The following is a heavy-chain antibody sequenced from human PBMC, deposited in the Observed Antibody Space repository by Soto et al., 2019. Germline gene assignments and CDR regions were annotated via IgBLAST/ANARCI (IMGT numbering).Heavy chain of an antibody. CDR2: IYYSGST. CDR1: GYSISSSNW. Sequence: QVQRQESGPGLVKPSDTLSLTCAVSGYSISSSNWWGWIRQPPGKGLEWLGYIYYSGSTYYNPTLKSRVTMSVDTSKNLFSLKLSSVTAVDTAVYYCARVTMVRGVILDYWGQGTLVTVSS. V-gene: IGHV4-28*03. CDR3: ARVTMVRGVILDY. J-gene: IGHJ4*02. D-gene: IGHD3-10*01.